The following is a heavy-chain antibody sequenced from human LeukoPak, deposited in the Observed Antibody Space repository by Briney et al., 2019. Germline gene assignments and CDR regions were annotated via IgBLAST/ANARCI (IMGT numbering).Heavy chain of an antibody. CDR3: ASQLKIPHYYCSVSLFDY. D-gene: IGHD3-10*01. J-gene: IGHJ4*02. CDR1: GFTFSSYD. V-gene: IGHV3-30*03. CDR2: ISYDGSNK. Sequence: PGGSLRLSCAASGFTFSSYDMHWVRQAPGKGLEWVAVISYDGSNKYYADSVKGRFTISRDNSKNTLYLQMNSLRAEDTAVYYCASQLKIPHYYCSVSLFDYWGQGTLVTVSS.